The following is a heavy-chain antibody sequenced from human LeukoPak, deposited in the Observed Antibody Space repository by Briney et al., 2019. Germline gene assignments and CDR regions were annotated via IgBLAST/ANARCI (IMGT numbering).Heavy chain of an antibody. V-gene: IGHV4-4*07. CDR2: IYAGGRS. Sequence: SETLSLTCTVSGGSISDYYWNWIRQPAGKGLEWIGRIYAGGRSNYNPSLRSRVTISVDTSKNQFSLRLSSVTATDTGVYYCASDHSGWLGLGYWGQGTLVSVSS. CDR1: GGSISDYY. J-gene: IGHJ4*02. CDR3: ASDHSGWLGLGY. D-gene: IGHD6-19*01.